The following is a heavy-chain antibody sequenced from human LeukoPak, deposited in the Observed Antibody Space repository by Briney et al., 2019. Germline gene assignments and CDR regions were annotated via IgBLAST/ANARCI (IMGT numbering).Heavy chain of an antibody. V-gene: IGHV3-66*01. Sequence: GGSLRLSCAASGFSVSTNCMSWVRQAPGKGLEWVSVFYSGGGASYADSVKGRFTISRDNSKNTLYLQMSSLRAEDTAVYYCARDRGSTGGGMDVWGQGTTVTVSS. D-gene: IGHD2-2*01. CDR1: GFSVSTNC. CDR2: FYSGGGA. J-gene: IGHJ6*02. CDR3: ARDRGSTGGGMDV.